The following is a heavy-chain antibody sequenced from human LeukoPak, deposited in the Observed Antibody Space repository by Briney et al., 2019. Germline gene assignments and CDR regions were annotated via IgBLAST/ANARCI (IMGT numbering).Heavy chain of an antibody. CDR3: ARSLTTGIDWFDP. Sequence: KPSETLSLTCTVSGDSISNYYWSWIRQPPGKGLEWIGCVYYSGSSNYDPSLKSRVTISLDTSKNQFSLRLNSVTAADTAVYYCARSLTTGIDWFDPWGQGTLVTVSS. V-gene: IGHV4-59*08. CDR2: VYYSGSS. D-gene: IGHD4/OR15-4a*01. CDR1: GDSISNYY. J-gene: IGHJ5*02.